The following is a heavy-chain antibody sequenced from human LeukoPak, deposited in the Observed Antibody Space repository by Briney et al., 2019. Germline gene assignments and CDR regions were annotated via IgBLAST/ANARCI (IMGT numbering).Heavy chain of an antibody. CDR3: ASSWLRDDAFDI. Sequence: ASVKVSCKASGYTFTSYYMHWVRQAPGQGLEWMGIINPSGGSTSYAQKFQGRVTMTRDTSTSTVYMELSSLRSEDTAVYYCASSWLRDDAFDIWGQGTMVTVSS. CDR2: INPSGGST. J-gene: IGHJ3*02. V-gene: IGHV1-46*01. CDR1: GYTFTSYY. D-gene: IGHD5-12*01.